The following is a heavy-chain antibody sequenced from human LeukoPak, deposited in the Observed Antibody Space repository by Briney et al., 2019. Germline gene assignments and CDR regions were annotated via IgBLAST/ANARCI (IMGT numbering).Heavy chain of an antibody. Sequence: SETPSLTCTVSGGSISSYYWSWIRQPPGEGLEWIGYIYTSGSTNYNPSLKSRVTISVDTSKNQFSLKLSSVTAADTAVYYCARHYDFWSGPSAFDIWGQGTMVTVSS. CDR2: IYTSGST. J-gene: IGHJ3*02. CDR1: GGSISSYY. V-gene: IGHV4-4*09. D-gene: IGHD3-3*01. CDR3: ARHYDFWSGPSAFDI.